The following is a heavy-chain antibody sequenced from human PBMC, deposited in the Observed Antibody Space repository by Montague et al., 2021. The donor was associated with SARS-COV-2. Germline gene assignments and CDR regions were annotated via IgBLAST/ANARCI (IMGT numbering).Heavy chain of an antibody. D-gene: IGHD4-23*01. V-gene: IGHV4-59*01. Sequence: SETLSLTCTASGGSIGAYYWSWIRQPPGKGLVWIGDIDNSGSNXXXHSSQSRVTISVDTSKNQFSLKLHTVTAADTAVYYCARHGGKDAFDIWGRGTMVTVSS. CDR2: IDNSGSN. J-gene: IGHJ3*02. CDR1: GGSIGAYY. CDR3: ARHGGKDAFDI.